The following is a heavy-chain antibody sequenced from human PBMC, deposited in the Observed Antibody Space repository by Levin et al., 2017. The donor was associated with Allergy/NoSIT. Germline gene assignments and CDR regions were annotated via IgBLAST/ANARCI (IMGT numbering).Heavy chain of an antibody. Sequence: GASVKVSCAASGFTVSSGYMNWVRQAPGKGLEWVSLINSGGSTDFADSVKGRFTISRDNSKNTLYLQMNSLRAEDTAVYYCARYYYMDVWGKGTTVTVSS. CDR3: ARYYYMDV. CDR2: INSGGST. CDR1: GFTVSSGY. V-gene: IGHV3-66*02. J-gene: IGHJ6*03.